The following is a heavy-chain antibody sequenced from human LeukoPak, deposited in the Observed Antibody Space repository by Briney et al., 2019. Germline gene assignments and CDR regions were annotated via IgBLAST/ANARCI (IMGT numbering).Heavy chain of an antibody. V-gene: IGHV1-69*04. Sequence: SVKVSCKASGGTFSSYAISWVRQAPGQGLEWMGRIIPILGIANYAQKFQVRVTITADKSTGTAYMELSSLRSEDTAVYYCARDKGGCSGYDPPREIYWGQGTLVTVSS. CDR3: ARDKGGCSGYDPPREIY. J-gene: IGHJ4*02. D-gene: IGHD5-12*01. CDR2: IIPILGIA. CDR1: GGTFSSYA.